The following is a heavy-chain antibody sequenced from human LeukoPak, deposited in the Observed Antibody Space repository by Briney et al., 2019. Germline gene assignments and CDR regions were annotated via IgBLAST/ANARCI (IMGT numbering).Heavy chain of an antibody. D-gene: IGHD3-22*01. J-gene: IGHJ4*02. Sequence: ASVKVSCKPFGYTFSTYGITWVRQAPGQGLEWMGWISPYNGNTNYAQKFQGRVTLTTDTSTSTAYMELRSLTADDTAVYYCARGPHERSGYPDDWGQGTLVTVSS. CDR1: GYTFSTYG. CDR2: ISPYNGNT. CDR3: ARGPHERSGYPDD. V-gene: IGHV1-18*01.